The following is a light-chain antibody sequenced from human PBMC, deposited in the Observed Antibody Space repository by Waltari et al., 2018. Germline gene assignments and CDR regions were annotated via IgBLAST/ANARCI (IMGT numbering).Light chain of an antibody. CDR2: QDS. CDR1: ILGDQS. V-gene: IGLV3-1*01. CDR3: QAWDSSTVV. Sequence: SYEVTPPPSVSVSPGQNASITCSGDILGDQSACGYQQKPGHSPVLVIYQDSKRPSVIPERFSGSNSGNTATLTISGTQAMDEADYYCQAWDSSTVVFGGGTKLTVL. J-gene: IGLJ2*01.